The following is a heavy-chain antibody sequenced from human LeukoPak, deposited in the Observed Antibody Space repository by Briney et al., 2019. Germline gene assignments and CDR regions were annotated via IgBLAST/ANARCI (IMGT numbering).Heavy chain of an antibody. CDR2: IGISSGNT. V-gene: IGHV3-48*01. Sequence: GGSLRLSCAASGFNFIDYSMNWVRQAPGKGLEWISYIGISSGNTKYADSVKGRFTISRDKARNSLYLQMNSLRVEDTAVYYCARDHRYAFDNWGHGTLVIVSS. CDR3: ARDHRYAFDN. D-gene: IGHD5-12*01. J-gene: IGHJ4*01. CDR1: GFNFIDYS.